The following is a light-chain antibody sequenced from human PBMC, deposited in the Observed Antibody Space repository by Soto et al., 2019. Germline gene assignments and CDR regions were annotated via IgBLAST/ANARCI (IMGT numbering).Light chain of an antibody. V-gene: IGLV1-44*01. CDR3: AAWDDSRNKV. J-gene: IGLJ1*01. CDR1: SSNIGSNT. Sequence: QSVLTQPPSASGTPGQRVTISCSGSSSNIGSNTVNWYQQLPGTAPKLLIYNNDQRPSGVPARFSGSKSGTSASLAISGLQSEDEVDYYCAAWDDSRNKVFGSGTKVTVL. CDR2: NND.